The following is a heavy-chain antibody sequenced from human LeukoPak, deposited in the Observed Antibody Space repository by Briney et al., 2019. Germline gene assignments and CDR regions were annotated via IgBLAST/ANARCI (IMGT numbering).Heavy chain of an antibody. D-gene: IGHD3-9*01. V-gene: IGHV2-70*11. CDR2: IDWDDDK. Sequence: ESGPALVKPTQTLTLTCTFSGFSLSTSGMCVSWIRQPPEKALEWLARIDWDDDKYYSTSLKTRLTISKDTSKNQVVLTMTNMDPVDTATYYCARSYNYDILTGYAYYFDYWGQGTLVTVSS. J-gene: IGHJ4*02. CDR1: GFSLSTSGMC. CDR3: ARSYNYDILTGYAYYFDY.